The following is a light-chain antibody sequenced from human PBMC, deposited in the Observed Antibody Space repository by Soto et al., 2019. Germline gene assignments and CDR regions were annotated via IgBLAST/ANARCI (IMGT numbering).Light chain of an antibody. V-gene: IGLV1-44*01. Sequence: QSVLTQPPSASGTPGQRVTISSSGSSSNIGSNTVNWYQHLPGTAPKLLIYHNNQRPSGVPDRFSASKSGTSASLAISGLQSEDEADYYCAAWDDSLNVYVFGTGTKVTVL. CDR3: AAWDDSLNVYV. CDR2: HNN. J-gene: IGLJ1*01. CDR1: SSNIGSNT.